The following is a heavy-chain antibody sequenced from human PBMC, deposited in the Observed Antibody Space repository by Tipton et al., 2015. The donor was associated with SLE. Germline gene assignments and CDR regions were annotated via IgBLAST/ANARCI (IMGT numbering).Heavy chain of an antibody. D-gene: IGHD3-22*01. V-gene: IGHV3-48*02. CDR3: ARAFFPHYYDSSGYCYGMDV. J-gene: IGHJ6*02. CDR2: ISSSSNTI. Sequence: GSLRLSCAASGFTFSSHTMNWVRQAPGKGLEWVSYISSSSNTIRYADSVEGRFIISRDNAKNSVYLQMNSLRDEDTAVYYCARAFFPHYYDSSGYCYGMDVWGHGTTVSVSS. CDR1: GFTFSSHT.